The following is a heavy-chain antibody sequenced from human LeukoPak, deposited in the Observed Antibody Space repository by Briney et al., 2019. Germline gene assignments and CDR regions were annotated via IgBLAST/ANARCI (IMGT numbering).Heavy chain of an antibody. V-gene: IGHV3-11*01. CDR3: ARDLKWEPNWFDP. Sequence: PGGSLRLSCAASGFTFSDYYMSWIRQAPGKGLEWGSYISSSGSTIYYADSVKGRFTSSRDNAKNSLYLQMNSLRAEDTAVYYCARDLKWEPNWFDPWGQGTLVTVSS. CDR1: GFTFSDYY. J-gene: IGHJ5*02. D-gene: IGHD1-26*01. CDR2: ISSSGSTI.